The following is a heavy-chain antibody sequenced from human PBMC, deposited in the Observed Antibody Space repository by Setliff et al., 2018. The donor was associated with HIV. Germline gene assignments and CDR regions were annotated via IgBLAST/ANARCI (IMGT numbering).Heavy chain of an antibody. J-gene: IGHJ5*02. V-gene: IGHV1-46*01. CDR3: VRGYRSAWNSWFDA. D-gene: IGHD6-19*01. CDR1: GYTFTTYY. CDR2: LNPSEGTT. Sequence: ASVKVSCKASGYTFTTYYIHWVRQAPGQGLEWMGILNPSEGTTSFAQKFQGRVTMTRDTSTSTVYMDLSSLRADDTAVYYWVRGYRSAWNSWFDAWGQGTRVTVSS.